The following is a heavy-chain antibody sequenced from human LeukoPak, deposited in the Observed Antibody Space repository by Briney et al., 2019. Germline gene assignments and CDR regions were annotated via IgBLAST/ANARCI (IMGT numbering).Heavy chain of an antibody. D-gene: IGHD4-17*01. V-gene: IGHV4-59*01. J-gene: IGHJ4*02. Sequence: PSETLSLTCAVYGGSFSGYYWSWIRQPPGKGLEWIGYIYYSGSTDHNPSLRSRVTISVDTSKNQFSLKLRSVTAADTAVYYCASSDYDDFGEFDYWGQGTLVIVSS. CDR1: GGSFSGYY. CDR3: ASSDYDDFGEFDY. CDR2: IYYSGST.